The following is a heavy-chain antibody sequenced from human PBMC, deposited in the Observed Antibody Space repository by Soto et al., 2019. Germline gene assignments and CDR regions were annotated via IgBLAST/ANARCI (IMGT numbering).Heavy chain of an antibody. D-gene: IGHD6-13*01. Sequence: EVQLVESGGGLVQPGRSLRLSCTASGFTFGDYAMSWFRQAPGKGLEWVGFIRSKAYGGTTEYAASVKGRFTISRDDSKSIAYLQMNSLKTEDTAVYYCTREDGRIAAAGSPGDYYYYGMDVWGQGTTVTVSS. CDR2: IRSKAYGGTT. CDR1: GFTFGDYA. J-gene: IGHJ6*02. V-gene: IGHV3-49*03. CDR3: TREDGRIAAAGSPGDYYYYGMDV.